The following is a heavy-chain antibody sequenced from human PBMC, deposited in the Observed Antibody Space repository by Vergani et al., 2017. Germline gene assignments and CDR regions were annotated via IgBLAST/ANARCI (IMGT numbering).Heavy chain of an antibody. CDR1: GYTFTDYF. V-gene: IGHV1-2*02. CDR3: ARVGTSANRGYFGY. J-gene: IGHJ4*02. CDR2: INPNSGGT. Sequence: QVQLVQSGAEVKKPGASVKVSCKASGYTFTDYFMHWVRHAPGQGLEWMGWINPNSGGTNYAQKFQGRVTMTMDTSISTAYMELSNLRSDGTAVYYCARVGTSANRGYFGYWGRGTLVTLSS. D-gene: IGHD2-2*01.